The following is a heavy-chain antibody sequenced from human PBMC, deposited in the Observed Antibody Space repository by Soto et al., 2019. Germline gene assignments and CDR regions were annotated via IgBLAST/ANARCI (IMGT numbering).Heavy chain of an antibody. CDR1: GFTFSSYS. J-gene: IGHJ4*02. V-gene: IGHV3-21*01. CDR2: TSSSSSYI. D-gene: IGHD3-3*01. Sequence: EVQLVESGGGLVKPGGSLRLSCAASGFTFSSYSMNWVRQAPGKGPEWVSSTSSSSSYIYYAESVKGRFTISSDNAKNSLYLQMNSLRAEDTAVYYCARDYVFWSGRIFDYWGQGTLVTVSS. CDR3: ARDYVFWSGRIFDY.